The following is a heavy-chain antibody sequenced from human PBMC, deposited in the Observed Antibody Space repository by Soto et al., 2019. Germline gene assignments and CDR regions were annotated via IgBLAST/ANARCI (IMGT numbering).Heavy chain of an antibody. D-gene: IGHD1-1*01. V-gene: IGHV3-21*01. CDR2: ISSSSSYI. Sequence: EVQLVESGGGLVKPGGSLRLSCAASGFTFSSYSMNWVRQAPGKGLEWVSSISSSSSYIYYADSVKGRFTISRDNAKNSLYLQMNSLRAEDTAVYYCARDLLGSTGHFDYWGQGTLVTVSS. CDR3: ARDLLGSTGHFDY. CDR1: GFTFSSYS. J-gene: IGHJ4*02.